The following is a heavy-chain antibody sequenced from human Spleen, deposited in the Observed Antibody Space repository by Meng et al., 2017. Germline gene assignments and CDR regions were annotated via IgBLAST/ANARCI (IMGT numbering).Heavy chain of an antibody. V-gene: IGHV4-31*03. CDR1: GGSISSGDYY. CDR3: ARENYYDSSGHNWIDP. Sequence: QLQDSGPRLSQPSQTLSPPCTVSGGSISSGDYYWSWHRHHPGKGLEWIGYIFYHGSTSYNPSLRSRLTISVDTSKNQFSLKLNSVTAPDTAVYYCARENYYDSSGHNWIDPWGQGTLVTVSS. CDR2: IFYHGST. J-gene: IGHJ5*02. D-gene: IGHD3-22*01.